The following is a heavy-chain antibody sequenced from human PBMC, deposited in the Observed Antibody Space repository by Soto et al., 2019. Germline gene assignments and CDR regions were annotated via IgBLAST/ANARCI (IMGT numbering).Heavy chain of an antibody. CDR2: ISSSGSTI. D-gene: IGHD1-26*01. CDR1: GFTFSSYE. CDR3: AHGGSYPYH. J-gene: IGHJ5*02. Sequence: GWSLRLSCAASGFTFSSYEMNWVRQAPGKGLEWVSYISSSGSTIYYADSVKGRFTISRDNSKNTVYLQMTSLRADETAVYYCAHGGSYPYHWCPGTLVTVSA. V-gene: IGHV3-48*03.